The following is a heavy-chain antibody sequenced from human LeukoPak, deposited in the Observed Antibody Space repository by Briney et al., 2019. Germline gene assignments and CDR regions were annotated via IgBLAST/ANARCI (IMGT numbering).Heavy chain of an antibody. CDR3: ARGGLRRTLFAFDI. D-gene: IGHD4-17*01. V-gene: IGHV3-30*03. CDR1: GFTFSSYS. CDR2: ISYDGSNK. J-gene: IGHJ3*02. Sequence: GGSLRLSCAASGFTFSSYSMNWVRQAPGKGLEWVAVISYDGSNKYYADSVKGRFTISRDNSKNTLYLQMNSLRAEDTAVYYCARGGLRRTLFAFDIWGQGTMVTVSS.